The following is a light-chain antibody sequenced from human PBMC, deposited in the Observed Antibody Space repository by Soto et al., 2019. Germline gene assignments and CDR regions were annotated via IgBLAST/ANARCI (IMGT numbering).Light chain of an antibody. CDR3: AAWDDSLNGHVV. J-gene: IGLJ2*01. V-gene: IGLV1-44*01. CDR2: SNN. CDR1: SSNIGRNT. Sequence: QPVLTQPPSASGTPGQRVTISCSGSSSNIGRNTVNWYLHLPGTAPKLLIYSNNQRPSGVPDRFSGSKSGTSASLAISGLQSEDEADYYCAAWDDSLNGHVVFGGGTQLTVL.